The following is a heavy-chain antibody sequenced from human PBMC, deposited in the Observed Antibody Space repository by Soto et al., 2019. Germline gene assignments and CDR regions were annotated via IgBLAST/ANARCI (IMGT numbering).Heavy chain of an antibody. CDR3: ARESEDLTSNFDY. Sequence: QAQLVQSGAEMKKPGASVKVSCKATGYTFSAYTMNWVRQAPGQSLEWMGWINAGSGNTKYSQNFQGRVSITRDTSASTVYMELTGLTSEDTAVYYCARESEDLTSNFDYWGQGTLVTVSS. CDR2: INAGSGNT. CDR1: GYTFSAYT. V-gene: IGHV1-3*01. J-gene: IGHJ4*02.